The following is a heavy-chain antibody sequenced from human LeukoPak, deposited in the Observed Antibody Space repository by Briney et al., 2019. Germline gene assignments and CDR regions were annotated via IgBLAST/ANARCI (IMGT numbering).Heavy chain of an antibody. CDR3: ARAPDCSGGSCYSYAFDI. J-gene: IGHJ3*02. CDR2: IIPILGIA. Sequence: SVKVSCKASGGTFSSYAISWVRQAPGQGLEWMGRIIPILGIANYAQKFQGRVTITADKSTSTAYMELSSLGSEDTAVYYCARAPDCSGGSCYSYAFDIWGQGTMVTVSS. D-gene: IGHD2-15*01. CDR1: GGTFSSYA. V-gene: IGHV1-69*04.